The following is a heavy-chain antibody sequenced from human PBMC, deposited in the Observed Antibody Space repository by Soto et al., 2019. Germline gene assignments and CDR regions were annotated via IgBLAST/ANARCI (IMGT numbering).Heavy chain of an antibody. CDR1: GGTYSSYA. V-gene: IGHV1-69*13. Sequence: ASVKVSCKASGGTYSSYAISWVRQAPGQGLEWMGGIIPIFGTANYAQKFQGRVTITADESTSTAYMELSSLRSEDTAVYYCARELLIVGATLVALDLWGQGTMVTVSS. CDR2: IIPIFGTA. CDR3: ARELLIVGATLVALDL. J-gene: IGHJ3*01. D-gene: IGHD1-26*01.